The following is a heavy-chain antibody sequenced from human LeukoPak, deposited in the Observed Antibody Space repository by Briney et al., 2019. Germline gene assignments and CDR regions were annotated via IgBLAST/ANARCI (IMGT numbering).Heavy chain of an antibody. D-gene: IGHD6-13*01. CDR3: AKGPGVSSWYGIKNWFDP. V-gene: IGHV3-30*18. J-gene: IGHJ5*02. CDR2: ISYDGSNK. CDR1: GFTFSSYG. Sequence: GGSLRLSCAASGFTFSSYGMHWVRQAPGKGLEWVAVISYDGSNKYYADSVKGRFTISRDNSKNTLYLQMNSLRAEDMAVYYCAKGPGVSSWYGIKNWFDPWGQGTLVTVSS.